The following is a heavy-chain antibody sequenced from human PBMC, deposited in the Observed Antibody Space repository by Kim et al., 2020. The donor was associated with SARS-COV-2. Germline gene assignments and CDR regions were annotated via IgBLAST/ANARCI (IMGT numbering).Heavy chain of an antibody. V-gene: IGHV4-31*03. CDR2: IYYSGST. D-gene: IGHD3-22*01. CDR1: GGSISSGGYY. J-gene: IGHJ4*02. Sequence: SETLSLTCTVSGGSISSGGYYWSWIRQHPGKGLEWIGYIYYSGSTYYNPSLKSRVTISVDPSKNQFSLKLSSVTAADTAVYYCARTRITMIVVVTHFGYWGQGTLVSVSS. CDR3: ARTRITMIVVVTHFGY.